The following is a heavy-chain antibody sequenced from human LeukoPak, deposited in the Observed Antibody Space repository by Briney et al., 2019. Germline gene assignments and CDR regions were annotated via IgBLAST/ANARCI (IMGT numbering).Heavy chain of an antibody. CDR3: TTRSLRTTHDY. Sequence: PGGSLRLSCAASGFTFSNAWMSWVRQAPGKGLEWVGRIQSKTDGGTTDYAAPVKGRFTISRDDSKNPLYLQMNSLKPEDTAVYYCTTRSLRTTHDYWGQGTLVTVSS. CDR1: GFTFSNAW. J-gene: IGHJ4*02. D-gene: IGHD4-17*01. V-gene: IGHV3-15*01. CDR2: IQSKTDGGTT.